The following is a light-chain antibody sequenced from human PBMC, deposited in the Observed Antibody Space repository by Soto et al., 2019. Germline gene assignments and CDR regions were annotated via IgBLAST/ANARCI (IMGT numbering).Light chain of an antibody. Sequence: QSVLTQPPSASGTPGQRVTISCSGSSSNIGSNSVNWYQQLPGTALKLLMYSSNQRPSGVPDRFSGSKSGTSASLAISGLQSEDEADYYFAAWDDSLNCVVFGGGTKLTVL. CDR2: SSN. CDR3: AAWDDSLNCVV. V-gene: IGLV1-44*01. CDR1: SSNIGSNS. J-gene: IGLJ2*01.